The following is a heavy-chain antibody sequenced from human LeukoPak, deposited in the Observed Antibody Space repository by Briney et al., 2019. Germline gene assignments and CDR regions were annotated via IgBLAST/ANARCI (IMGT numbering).Heavy chain of an antibody. J-gene: IGHJ4*02. Sequence: PSETLSLTCAVYGGSFSGYYWSWIRQPPGKGLEWIGEITHSGSTNYNPSLKSRVTISVDTSKNQFSLKLSSVTAADTAVYYCARESTVTTMGYWGQGTLVTVSS. CDR1: GGSFSGYY. CDR2: ITHSGST. V-gene: IGHV4-34*01. D-gene: IGHD4-17*01. CDR3: ARESTVTTMGY.